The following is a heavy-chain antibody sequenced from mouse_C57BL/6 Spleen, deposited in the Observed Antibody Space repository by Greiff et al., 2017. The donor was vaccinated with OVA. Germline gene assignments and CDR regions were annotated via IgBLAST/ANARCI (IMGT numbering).Heavy chain of an antibody. D-gene: IGHD2-4*01. J-gene: IGHJ2*01. CDR2: IWSGGST. CDR3: ARNWGIYYDYGFDY. CDR1: GFSLTSYG. V-gene: IGHV2-2*01. Sequence: VQLQESGPGLVQPSQSLSITCTVSGFSLTSYGVHWVRQSPGKGLEWLGVIWSGGSTDYNAAFISRLSISKDNSKSQVFFKMNSLQADDTAIYYCARNWGIYYDYGFDYWGQGTTLTVSS.